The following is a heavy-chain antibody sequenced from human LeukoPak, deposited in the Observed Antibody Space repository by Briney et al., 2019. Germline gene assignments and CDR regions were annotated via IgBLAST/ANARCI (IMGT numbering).Heavy chain of an antibody. CDR1: GFTFSTYA. J-gene: IGHJ4*02. CDR2: IGGGGPTT. Sequence: GGSLRLSCAASGFTFSTYAMNWVRQAPAKGLEWVSTIGGGGPTTDYADSVKDRFTISRDNSKNALYLQMNSLRAEDTAVYFCARGFLGGTDQYFDSWGQGTLVTVSS. D-gene: IGHD6-19*01. CDR3: ARGFLGGTDQYFDS. V-gene: IGHV3-23*01.